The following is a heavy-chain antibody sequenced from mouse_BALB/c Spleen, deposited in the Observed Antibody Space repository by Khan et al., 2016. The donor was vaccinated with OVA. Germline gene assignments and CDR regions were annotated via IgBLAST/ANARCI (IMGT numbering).Heavy chain of an antibody. CDR2: IDPFSGAT. Sequence: LQESGPELMKPGASVKISCKASGYSFTSYYIHWMIESHGTSLEWIGYIDPFSGATTYNQKFKGKATLTVDTSSNTAYIHLRNLTSEDSAVYYCTRHGYVAGFTYWGQGTLVTVSA. CDR3: TRHGYVAGFTY. CDR1: GYSFTSYY. D-gene: IGHD2-2*01. V-gene: IGHV1-31*01. J-gene: IGHJ3*01.